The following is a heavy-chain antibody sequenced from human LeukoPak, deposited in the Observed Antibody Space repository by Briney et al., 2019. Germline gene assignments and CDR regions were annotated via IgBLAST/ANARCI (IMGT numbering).Heavy chain of an antibody. V-gene: IGHV3-30*04. J-gene: IGHJ4*02. CDR2: ISYDGSNK. D-gene: IGHD6-13*01. CDR3: ARITGSSHDY. CDR1: GFTFSSYA. Sequence: PGGSLRLSCAASGFTFSSYAMHWVRQAPGKGLEWVAVISYDGSNKYYADSVKGRFTISRDNSKNTLYLQMNSLRAEDTAVYYCARITGSSHDYWGQGTLVTVSS.